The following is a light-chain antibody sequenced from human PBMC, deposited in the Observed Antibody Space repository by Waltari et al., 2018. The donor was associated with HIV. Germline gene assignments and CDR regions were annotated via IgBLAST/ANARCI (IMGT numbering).Light chain of an antibody. Sequence: SVLTQPPSASGTPGQRVTISCSGSSSNIGRNTVNWYQQLPGTAPKLLIYSDNQRPSGVPDRFAGSKSDTSASLAISGLQSEDEADYYCAAWDDSLNGYVFGTGTKVTVL. CDR2: SDN. CDR3: AAWDDSLNGYV. J-gene: IGLJ1*01. V-gene: IGLV1-44*01. CDR1: SSNIGRNT.